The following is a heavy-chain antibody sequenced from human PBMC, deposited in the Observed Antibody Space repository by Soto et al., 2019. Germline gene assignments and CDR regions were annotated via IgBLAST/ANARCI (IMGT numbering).Heavy chain of an antibody. CDR3: ARTVGYYYGMDV. D-gene: IGHD4-17*01. J-gene: IGHJ6*02. CDR1: GYTFTSYA. Sequence: QVQLVQSGAEVKKPGASVKVSRKASGYTFTSYAMHWVRQAPGQRLEWMGWINAGNGNTKYSQKFQGRVTITRDTSASTAYMELSSLSSEDTAVYYCARTVGYYYGMDVWGQGTTVTVSS. CDR2: INAGNGNT. V-gene: IGHV1-3*01.